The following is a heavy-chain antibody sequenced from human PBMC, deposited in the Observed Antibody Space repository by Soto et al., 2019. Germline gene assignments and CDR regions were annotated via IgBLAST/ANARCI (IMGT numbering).Heavy chain of an antibody. CDR2: ISPFNGNT. J-gene: IGHJ6*02. CDR3: ARDQSFDRSYYYGIDF. V-gene: IGHV1-18*01. D-gene: IGHD3-22*01. Sequence: QVQLVQSGAEVKKPGASVKVSCKSSGYPFTHYGITWVRQAPGQGLEWMGWISPFNGNTNYGQTLQGRVTLTTDTSTSTVYMELRSLRSDDTAVYLCARDQSFDRSYYYGIDFWGQGTTVTVSS. CDR1: GYPFTHYG.